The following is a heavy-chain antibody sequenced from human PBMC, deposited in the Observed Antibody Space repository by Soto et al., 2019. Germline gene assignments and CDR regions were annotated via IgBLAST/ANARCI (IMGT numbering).Heavy chain of an antibody. D-gene: IGHD6-13*01. CDR3: ARQQLLPYYYSLDV. V-gene: IGHV4-59*01. CDR1: GGSISGYY. Sequence: SETLSLTCTVSGGSISGYYWSWIRQPPGKGLEYIGYIYYRGSTNYNPSLKSRVTMSVDTSRNLFSLKVNSVTAADTAVYYCARQQLLPYYYSLDVWGQGTTVTVPS. J-gene: IGHJ6*02. CDR2: IYYRGST.